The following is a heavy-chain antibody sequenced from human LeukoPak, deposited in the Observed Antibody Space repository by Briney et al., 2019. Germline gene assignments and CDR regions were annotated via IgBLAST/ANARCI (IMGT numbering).Heavy chain of an antibody. CDR2: INPSDAST. J-gene: IGHJ6*03. Sequence: ASVKVSCKASGYTFTSYSMNWVRQAPGQGPEWMGIINPSDASTTYAQKFQGRVTMTRDMSTSTVYMELSSLRSGDTAVYYCARLARYSWSPISPLYYYYYMDVWGKGTTVTVSS. V-gene: IGHV1-46*01. CDR1: GYTFTSYS. D-gene: IGHD1-26*01. CDR3: ARLARYSWSPISPLYYYYYMDV.